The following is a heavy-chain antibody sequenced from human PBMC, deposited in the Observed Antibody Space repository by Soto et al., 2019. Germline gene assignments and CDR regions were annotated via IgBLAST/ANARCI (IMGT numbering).Heavy chain of an antibody. V-gene: IGHV2-26*01. D-gene: IGHD4-17*01. CDR2: IFSNDEK. CDR1: GFSLSNARMG. Sequence: QVTLKESGPVLVKPTETLTLTCTVSGFSLSNARMGVSWIRQPPGKALEWLAHIFSNDEKSYCTSLKSRLTISKDPTKSQVGLNMTNMDPVDTATYSRERQTTALTNAYGGQGTLVTVSS. CDR3: ERQTTALTNAY. J-gene: IGHJ4*02.